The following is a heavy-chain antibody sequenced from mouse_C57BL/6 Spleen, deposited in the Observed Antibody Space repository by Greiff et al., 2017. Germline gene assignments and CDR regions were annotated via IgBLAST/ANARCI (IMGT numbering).Heavy chain of an antibody. CDR3: AINSLITTVEYFDV. D-gene: IGHD1-1*01. V-gene: IGHV2-2*01. CDR1: GFSLTSYG. J-gene: IGHJ1*03. Sequence: VQLKESGPGLVQPSQSLSITCTVSGFSLTSYGVHWVRQSPGKGLEWLGVIWSGGSTDYNAAFISRLSISKDNSKSHVFFKMNSLQADDSAIYYCAINSLITTVEYFDVWGTGTTVTVSS. CDR2: IWSGGST.